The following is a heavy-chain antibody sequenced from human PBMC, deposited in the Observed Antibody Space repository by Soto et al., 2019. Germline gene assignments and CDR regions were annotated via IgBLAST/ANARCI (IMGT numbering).Heavy chain of an antibody. CDR1: GGSFSGYY. CDR2: INHSGST. CDR3: ARGFPPEAVAGDYYYYYMDV. Sequence: SETLSLTCAVYGGSFSGYYWSWIRQPPGKGLEWIGEINHSGSTNYNPSLKSRVTISVDTSKNQFSLKLSSVTAADTAVYYCARGFPPEAVAGDYYYYYMDVWGKGTTVTVSS. D-gene: IGHD6-19*01. V-gene: IGHV4-34*01. J-gene: IGHJ6*03.